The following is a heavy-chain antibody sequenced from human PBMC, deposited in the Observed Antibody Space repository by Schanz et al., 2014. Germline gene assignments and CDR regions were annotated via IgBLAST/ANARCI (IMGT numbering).Heavy chain of an antibody. D-gene: IGHD5-12*01. Sequence: QAQLVESGGGVVQPGRSLRLSCAASGFTFSNYAMHWVRQAPGKGLEWVAFISYDGSNKYYADSVKGRFTISRDNSKNTLYLQMNSLSAEDTAVYYCARSRGFDSIFDFWGRGTLVTVAS. CDR2: ISYDGSNK. V-gene: IGHV3-30-3*01. CDR1: GFTFSNYA. CDR3: ARSRGFDSIFDF. J-gene: IGHJ4*02.